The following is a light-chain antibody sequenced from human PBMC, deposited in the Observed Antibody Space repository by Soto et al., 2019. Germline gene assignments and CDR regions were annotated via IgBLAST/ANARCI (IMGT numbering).Light chain of an antibody. J-gene: IGKJ1*01. CDR1: QSLVHSDGNTY. CDR2: KMS. Sequence: DIVMTQTPLSSVVTLGQSASISCRSSQSLVHSDGNTYLNWLHQRPGQPPRLLIYKMSHRFSGVPDRFSGSGAGTDFTLKISRGEAEEVGIYYCMEATHVPRAFGQGTKVEVK. CDR3: MEATHVPRA. V-gene: IGKV2-24*01.